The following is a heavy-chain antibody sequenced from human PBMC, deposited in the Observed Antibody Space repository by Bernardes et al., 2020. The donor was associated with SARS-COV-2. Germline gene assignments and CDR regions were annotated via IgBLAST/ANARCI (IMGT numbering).Heavy chain of an antibody. CDR3: ARDSIVVVPAAMVVLGIGFDP. J-gene: IGHJ5*02. CDR1: GGSISSSNW. CDR2: IYHSGST. V-gene: IGHV4-4*02. D-gene: IGHD2-2*01. Sequence: SETLSLTCAVSGGSISSSNWWSWVRQPPGKGLEWIGEIYHSGSTNYNPSLKSRVTISVDKSKNQFSLKLSSVTAADTAVYYCARDSIVVVPAAMVVLGIGFDPWGQGTLVTVSS.